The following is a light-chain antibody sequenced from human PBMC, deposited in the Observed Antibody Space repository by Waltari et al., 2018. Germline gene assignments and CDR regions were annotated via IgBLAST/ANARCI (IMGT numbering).Light chain of an antibody. V-gene: IGKV3-20*01. Sequence: EIVLTQSPGTLSLSPGESTTLFCRASQSVSSNSLAWYQQRPGQAPRLLSYGASSRATGIPDRFSGSGSGTDFTLTISRLEPEDVALYYCQQYGTAPRTFGQGTKVEVK. J-gene: IGKJ1*01. CDR2: GAS. CDR3: QQYGTAPRT. CDR1: QSVSSNS.